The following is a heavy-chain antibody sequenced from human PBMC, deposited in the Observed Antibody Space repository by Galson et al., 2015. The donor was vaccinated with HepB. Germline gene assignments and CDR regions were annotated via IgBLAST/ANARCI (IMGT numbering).Heavy chain of an antibody. CDR2: MNPNSGNT. Sequence: QSGAEVKKPGESLKISCKASGYTFTSYDINWVRQATGQGLEWMGWMNPNSGNTGYAQKFQGRVTMTRNTSISTAYMELSSLRSEDTAVYYCARGEGIRYFDWSYFWGQGTLVTVSS. CDR3: ARGEGIRYFDWSYF. D-gene: IGHD3-9*01. CDR1: GYTFTSYD. V-gene: IGHV1-8*01. J-gene: IGHJ4*02.